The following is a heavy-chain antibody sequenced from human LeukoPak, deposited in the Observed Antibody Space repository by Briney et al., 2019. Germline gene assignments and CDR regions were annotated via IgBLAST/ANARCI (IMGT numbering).Heavy chain of an antibody. Sequence: PGGSLRLSCAASGFTFSSYWMSWVRQAPGKGLEWVANIKQDGSEKYYVDSVKGRFTISRDNAKNSLYLQMNSLRAEDTAVYYCARYRRITMIVVVSGAYCDYWGQGTLVTVSS. V-gene: IGHV3-7*01. J-gene: IGHJ4*02. CDR2: IKQDGSEK. D-gene: IGHD3-22*01. CDR1: GFTFSSYW. CDR3: ARYRRITMIVVVSGAYCDY.